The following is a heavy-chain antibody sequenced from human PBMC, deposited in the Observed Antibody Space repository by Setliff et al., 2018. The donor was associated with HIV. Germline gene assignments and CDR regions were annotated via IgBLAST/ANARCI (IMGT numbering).Heavy chain of an antibody. Sequence: SETLSLTCTVSGGSISSYYWSWIRQPPGKGLEWIGYIYTSGSTNYNPSLKRRVTISVDTSKNQFSLKLSSVTAADTAVYYCARDERYCNNARCPEALDVWGKGTTVTVSS. D-gene: IGHD2-8*01. J-gene: IGHJ6*04. CDR3: ARDERYCNNARCPEALDV. CDR1: GGSISSYY. V-gene: IGHV4-4*08. CDR2: IYTSGST.